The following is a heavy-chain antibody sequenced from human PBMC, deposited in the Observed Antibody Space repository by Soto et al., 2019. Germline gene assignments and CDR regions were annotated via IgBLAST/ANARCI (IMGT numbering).Heavy chain of an antibody. Sequence: QAHLVQSGAEVKKPGASVKVPCKAFGYIFTSYYMHWVRQAPGQGLEWMGLINPSDGGTSYAQKFQGRITMTRDTSTSTVFMELSSLRSEDTAVYYCARGYGSGSYSVWGQGTQVTVSS. V-gene: IGHV1-46*01. D-gene: IGHD3-10*01. CDR2: INPSDGGT. CDR1: GYIFTSYY. J-gene: IGHJ4*02. CDR3: ARGYGSGSYSV.